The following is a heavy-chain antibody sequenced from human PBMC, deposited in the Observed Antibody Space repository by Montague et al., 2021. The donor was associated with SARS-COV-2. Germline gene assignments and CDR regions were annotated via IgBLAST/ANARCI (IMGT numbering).Heavy chain of an antibody. CDR3: ACGDENGSGYMDV. Sequence: SETLSLTCTVPGGSIGSYYWSWFRQPPGKGLEWMGCIFYSGSTNYNPSLKSRVTISVDTSKNQFSLKLRSVTAADTAVYYCACGDENGSGYMDVWGKGTTVTVSS. J-gene: IGHJ6*03. V-gene: IGHV4-59*12. CDR1: GGSIGSYY. CDR2: IFYSGST. D-gene: IGHD1-26*01.